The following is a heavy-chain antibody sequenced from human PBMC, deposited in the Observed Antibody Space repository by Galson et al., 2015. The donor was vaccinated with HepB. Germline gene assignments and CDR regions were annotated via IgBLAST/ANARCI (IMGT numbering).Heavy chain of an antibody. CDR3: AHRRQTPLYYYMDV. CDR2: IYWNDDK. Sequence: PALVKPTQTLTLTCTFSGFSLSTSGVGVGWIRQPPGKALEWLALIYWNDDKRYSPSLKNRLTITRDTSKNQVVLTMTNSDPEDTATYHCAHRRQTPLYYYMDVWGKGTPVTVSS. V-gene: IGHV2-5*01. CDR1: GFSLSTSGVG. J-gene: IGHJ6*03.